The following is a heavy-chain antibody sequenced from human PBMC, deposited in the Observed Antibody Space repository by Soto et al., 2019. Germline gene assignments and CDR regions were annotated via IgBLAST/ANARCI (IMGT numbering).Heavy chain of an antibody. V-gene: IGHV3-21*01. D-gene: IGHD1-26*01. CDR3: ASTYSGSYYY. CDR2: ISSSSSYI. Sequence: LGGSLRLSCAASGFTFSSYSMNWVRRAPGKGLEWVSSISSSSSYIYYADSVKGRFTISRDNAKNSLYLQMNSLRAEDTAVYYCASTYSGSYYYWGQGTLVTVSS. J-gene: IGHJ4*02. CDR1: GFTFSSYS.